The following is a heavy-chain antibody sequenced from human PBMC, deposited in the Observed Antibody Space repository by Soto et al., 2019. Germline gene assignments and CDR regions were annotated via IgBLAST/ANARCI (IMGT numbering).Heavy chain of an antibody. Sequence: QVQLVQSGAEVKKPGSSVKVSCKASGGTFSSYTISWVRQAPGQGLEWMGRIIPILGIANYAQKFQGRVTITADKSTRTAYMELSSLRSEDTAVYYCAREGITMVRGVQEHGTFDLWGRGTLVTVSS. D-gene: IGHD3-10*01. V-gene: IGHV1-69*08. CDR2: IIPILGIA. CDR1: GGTFSSYT. CDR3: AREGITMVRGVQEHGTFDL. J-gene: IGHJ2*01.